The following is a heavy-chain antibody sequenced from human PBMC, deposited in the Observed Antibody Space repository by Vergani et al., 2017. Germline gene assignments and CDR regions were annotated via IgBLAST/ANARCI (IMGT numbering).Heavy chain of an antibody. CDR1: GYSFTSYW. CDR2: INPIDSKI. D-gene: IGHD2-21*01. CDR3: TRHVPCGDGACLHFDH. Sequence: EVQLVQSGAEVKKPGESLKISCTGSGYSFTSYWIGWVRQMSGKGLQWMGNINPIDSKIAYSPSFQGQAIMSLDKSITTAYLQWRSLKASDTAIYYCTRHVPCGDGACLHFDHWGQGTQVTVSS. J-gene: IGHJ4*02. V-gene: IGHV5-51*01.